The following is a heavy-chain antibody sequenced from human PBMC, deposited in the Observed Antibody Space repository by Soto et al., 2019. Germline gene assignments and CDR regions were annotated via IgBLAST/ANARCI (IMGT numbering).Heavy chain of an antibody. CDR1: GFTFSSYG. J-gene: IGHJ4*02. Sequence: GGSLRLSCAASGFTFSSYGMHWVRQAPGKGLEWVAVISYDGSNKYYADSVKGRFTISRDNSKNTLYLQMNSLRAEDTAVYYCAKANYYDSSGPSDYWGQGTLVTVSS. V-gene: IGHV3-30*18. CDR2: ISYDGSNK. D-gene: IGHD3-22*01. CDR3: AKANYYDSSGPSDY.